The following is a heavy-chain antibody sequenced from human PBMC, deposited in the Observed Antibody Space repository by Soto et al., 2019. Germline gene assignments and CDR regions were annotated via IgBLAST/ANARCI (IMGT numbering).Heavy chain of an antibody. CDR1: GFTFSSYW. D-gene: IGHD3-3*01. Sequence: ESGGGLVQPGGSLRLSCAASGFTFSSYWMSWVRQAPGKGLEWVANIKQDGRQKYYVDSVKGRFTISRDNGKNSLYLQMNSLRAEDTAVYYCARGNDFWSGYYYFDYWGQGTLVTVSS. V-gene: IGHV3-7*01. J-gene: IGHJ4*02. CDR3: ARGNDFWSGYYYFDY. CDR2: IKQDGRQK.